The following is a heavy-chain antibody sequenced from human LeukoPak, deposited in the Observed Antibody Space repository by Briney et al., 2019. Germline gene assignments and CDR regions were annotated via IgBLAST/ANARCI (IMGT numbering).Heavy chain of an antibody. V-gene: IGHV1-69*13. J-gene: IGHJ5*02. CDR2: IIPIFGTA. CDR3: ARVGLKEFDP. Sequence: GASVKVSCKASGYTFTGYYMHWVRQAPGQGLEWMGGIIPIFGTANYAQKFQGRVTITADESTSTAYMELSSLRSEDTAVYYCARVGLKEFDPWGQGTLVTVSS. CDR1: GYTFTGYY.